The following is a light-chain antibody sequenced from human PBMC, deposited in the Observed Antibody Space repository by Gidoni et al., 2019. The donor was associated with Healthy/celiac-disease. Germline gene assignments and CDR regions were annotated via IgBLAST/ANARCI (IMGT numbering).Light chain of an antibody. CDR1: SSDVGGYNY. CDR3: CSYAGSYTLV. J-gene: IGLJ2*01. Sequence: QSALTQPRSVSGSPGPSVTISCTGTSSDVGGYNYVSWYQQHPGKAPTLMIYDVSKRPPGVPDRFSGSKSGNTASLTISGLQAEDEADYYCCSYAGSYTLVFGGGTKLTVL. V-gene: IGLV2-11*01. CDR2: DVS.